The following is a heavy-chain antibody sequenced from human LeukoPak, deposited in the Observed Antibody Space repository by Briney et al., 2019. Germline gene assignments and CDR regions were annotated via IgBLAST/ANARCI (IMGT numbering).Heavy chain of an antibody. V-gene: IGHV3-30*01. CDR1: GFTFNSYA. J-gene: IGHJ4*02. D-gene: IGHD6-13*01. CDR3: ARDVSGSSYYYLDY. CDR2: ISYDGSDK. Sequence: PGGSLRLSCAASGFTFNSYAMHWVRQAPGKGLEWVAVISYDGSDKYSADSVKGRFTISRDNSKNTLYLQMNSLRAEDTAVYYCARDVSGSSYYYLDYWGQGTLVTVSS.